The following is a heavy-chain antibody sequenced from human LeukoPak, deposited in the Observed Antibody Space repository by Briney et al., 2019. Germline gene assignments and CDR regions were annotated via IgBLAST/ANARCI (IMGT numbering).Heavy chain of an antibody. V-gene: IGHV3-23*01. Sequence: LGGSLRLSCAASGFTFSSYAMSWVRQAPGKGLEWVSAISGSGGSTYYADSVKGRFTISRDNSKNTPYLQMNSLRAEDTAVYYCAKDKVPYYDILTDYSYWGQGTLVTVSS. CDR3: AKDKVPYYDILTDYSY. J-gene: IGHJ4*02. D-gene: IGHD3-9*01. CDR1: GFTFSSYA. CDR2: ISGSGGST.